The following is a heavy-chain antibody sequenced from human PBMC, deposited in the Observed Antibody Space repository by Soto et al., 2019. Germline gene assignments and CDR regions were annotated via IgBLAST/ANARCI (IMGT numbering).Heavy chain of an antibody. CDR1: GFTFSNYG. Sequence: GGSLRLSCAASGFTFSNYGMHWVRQAPGKGLDWVAVISPDGNKKYYAGSVKGRFTMSRDNSKNTLYLQVNSLRGEDTAVYYCPTAPGCSRGACSECCGYYYYSVSVRGRQTT. CDR2: ISPDGNKK. V-gene: IGHV3-30*03. CDR3: PTAPGCSRGACSECCGYYYYSVSV. D-gene: IGHD2-15*01. J-gene: IGHJ6*01.